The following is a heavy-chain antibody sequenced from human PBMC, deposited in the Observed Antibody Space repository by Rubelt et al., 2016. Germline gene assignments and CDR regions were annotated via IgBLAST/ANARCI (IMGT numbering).Heavy chain of an antibody. CDR2: INAGNGNT. CDR1: GYTFTSYA. J-gene: IGHJ4*02. CDR3: ATGTYGDYNY. V-gene: IGHV1-3*01. D-gene: IGHD4-17*01. Sequence: SVKVSCKASGYTFTSYAMHWVRQAPGQRLEWMGWINAGNGNTKYSQKFQGRVTMTEDTSTDTAYMELSSLRSEDTAVYYCATGTYGDYNYWGQGTLVTVSS.